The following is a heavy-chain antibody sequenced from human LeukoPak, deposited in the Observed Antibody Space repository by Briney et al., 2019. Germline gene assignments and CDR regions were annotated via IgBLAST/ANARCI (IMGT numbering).Heavy chain of an antibody. CDR1: GFTFSSYA. Sequence: GGSLRLSCAASGFTFSSYAMSWVRQAPGKGLEWVSAISGSGGSTYYADSVKGRFTISRDNAKNSLYLQMNSLRAEDTAVYYCARGHIVVVVAAPDYWGQGTLVTVSS. J-gene: IGHJ4*02. CDR3: ARGHIVVVVAAPDY. CDR2: ISGSGGST. V-gene: IGHV3-23*01. D-gene: IGHD2-15*01.